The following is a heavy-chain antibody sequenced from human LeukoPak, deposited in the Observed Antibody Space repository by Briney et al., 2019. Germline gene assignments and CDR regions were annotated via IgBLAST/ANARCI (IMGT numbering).Heavy chain of an antibody. CDR3: AREGGGLRKPLYFDY. D-gene: IGHD4-17*01. J-gene: IGHJ4*02. CDR1: GGSISSHY. Sequence: SETLSLTCTVSGGSISSHYWSWIRQPPGKGLEWIGYIYYSGSTNYNPSLKSRVTISVDTSKNQFSLKLSSVTAADTAVYYCAREGGGLRKPLYFDYWGQGTLVTVSS. CDR2: IYYSGST. V-gene: IGHV4-59*11.